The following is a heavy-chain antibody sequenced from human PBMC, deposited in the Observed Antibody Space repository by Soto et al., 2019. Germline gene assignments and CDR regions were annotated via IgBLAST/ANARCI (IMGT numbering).Heavy chain of an antibody. D-gene: IGHD3-10*02. CDR3: AKLPLVLALCFDY. CDR1: GFTFSNYV. Sequence: EVHLLDSGGGLVQPGGSLRLSCAASGFTFSNYVMSWVRHAPGKGLEWVSSISGSGDNTYYADSVKGRFTISRDTSKNTLFLQINSLRADDTAVYYCAKLPLVLALCFDYWGQGTLVTVSS. CDR2: ISGSGDNT. V-gene: IGHV3-23*01. J-gene: IGHJ4*02.